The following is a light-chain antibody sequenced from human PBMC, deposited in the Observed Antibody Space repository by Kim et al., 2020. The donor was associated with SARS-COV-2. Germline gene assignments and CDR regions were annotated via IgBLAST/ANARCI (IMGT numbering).Light chain of an antibody. J-gene: IGKJ1*01. CDR1: QDNGNY. V-gene: IGKV1-27*01. CDR3: QKYNGAPWT. CDR2: GAS. Sequence: EYVADNITITCRASQDNGNYLAWYQQKPGKVPELLIYGASTLQLGVPSRFSGSGSGTDFTLTISSLQPEDVATYYCQKYNGAPWTFGQGTKVDIK.